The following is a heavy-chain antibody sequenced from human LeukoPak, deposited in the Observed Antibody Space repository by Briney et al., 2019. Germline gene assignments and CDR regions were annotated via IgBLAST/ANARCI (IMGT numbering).Heavy chain of an antibody. CDR3: ARVWGDILTGYYNTYFDY. CDR1: GFTFSDYY. J-gene: IGHJ4*02. CDR2: ISSSSSYT. Sequence: PGGSLRLSCAASGFTFSDYYMSWIRQAPGKGLEWVSYISSSSSYTNYADSVKGRFTISRDNAKNSLYLQMDSLRAEDTAVYYCARVWGDILTGYYNTYFDYWGQGTLVTVSS. V-gene: IGHV3-11*05. D-gene: IGHD3-9*01.